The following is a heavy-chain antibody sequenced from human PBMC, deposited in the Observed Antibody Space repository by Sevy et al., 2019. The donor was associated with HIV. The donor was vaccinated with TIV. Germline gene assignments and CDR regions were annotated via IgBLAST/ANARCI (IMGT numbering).Heavy chain of an antibody. CDR2: IKQDGSEK. CDR1: GFTFSSYW. CDR3: ARGLHDSSGYYFPYYFDY. V-gene: IGHV3-7*01. Sequence: GGSLRLSCAASGFTFSSYWMSWVRQAPGKGLERVANIKQDGSEKYYVDSVKGRFTISRDNAKNSLYLQMNSLRAEDTAVYYCARGLHDSSGYYFPYYFDYWGQGTLVTVSS. J-gene: IGHJ4*02. D-gene: IGHD3-22*01.